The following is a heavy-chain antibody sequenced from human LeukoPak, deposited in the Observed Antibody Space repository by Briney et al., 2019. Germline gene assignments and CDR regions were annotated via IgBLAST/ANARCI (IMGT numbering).Heavy chain of an antibody. CDR1: GGSISSGGYY. V-gene: IGHV4-31*03. Sequence: KTSETLSLTCTVSGGSISSGGYYWSWIRQHPGKGLEWIGYIYYSGSTYYNPSLKSRVTISVDTSKNQFSLKLSSVTAADTAVYYCARVWQLVGDYYYYYYMDVWGKGTTVTVSS. CDR2: IYYSGST. J-gene: IGHJ6*03. CDR3: ARVWQLVGDYYYYYYMDV. D-gene: IGHD6-6*01.